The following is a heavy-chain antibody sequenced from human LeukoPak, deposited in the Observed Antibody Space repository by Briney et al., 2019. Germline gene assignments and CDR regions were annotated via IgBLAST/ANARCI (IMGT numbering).Heavy chain of an antibody. CDR3: AREGVRNVHNPLGY. CDR1: GRSLSGYY. Sequence: PSETLSLTCAVYGRSLSGYYWTWIRRPPGKDLEWIGEIKESEATNYNASLKSRVTISIDTSKNQFSLKLTSVTAADTAVYYCAREGVRNVHNPLGYWGQGTLVTVRS. V-gene: IGHV4-34*01. D-gene: IGHD5-24*01. CDR2: IKESEAT. J-gene: IGHJ4*02.